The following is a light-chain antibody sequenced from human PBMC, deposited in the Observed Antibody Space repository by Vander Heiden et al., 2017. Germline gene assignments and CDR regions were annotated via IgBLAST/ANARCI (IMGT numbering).Light chain of an antibody. CDR1: QSIRSY. CDR3: QQSYRTLRT. J-gene: IGKJ1*01. CDR2: AAS. Sequence: DIQMTQSPSSLSASVGDRVTITCRASQSIRSYLNWYQQKPGKAPKLLIYAASSLQSGVPSRFSGSGSGTDFSLTISSLQPEDFATYFCQQSYRTLRTFGQGTKVEIK. V-gene: IGKV1-39*01.